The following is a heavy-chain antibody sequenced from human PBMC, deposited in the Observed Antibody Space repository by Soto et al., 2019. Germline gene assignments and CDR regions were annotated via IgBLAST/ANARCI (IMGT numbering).Heavy chain of an antibody. CDR1: GLTSTTSW. CDR2: IKLQGGEK. CDR3: VGSRDWIFDS. V-gene: IGHV3-7*03. Sequence: EVLLVESGGGLVQPGGSLRLSCAASGLTSTTSWMNWVRQAPGKGLEWVANIKLQGGEKNYVESVQGRFSISRDDAKNSLYLEMNSLRVEDTALYYCVGSRDWIFDSWGQGTLVTVSS. J-gene: IGHJ4*02. D-gene: IGHD2-21*02.